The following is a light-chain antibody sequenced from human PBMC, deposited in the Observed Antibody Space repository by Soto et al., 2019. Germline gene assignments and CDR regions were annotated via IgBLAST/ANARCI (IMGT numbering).Light chain of an antibody. J-gene: IGLJ3*02. CDR3: QTWGTGFWV. V-gene: IGLV4-69*01. CDR1: SGHSSYA. Sequence: QPVLTQSPSASASLGASVKLTCTLSSGHSSYAVAWHQQQPEKGPRYLMKLKSDGNYIKGDGIPDRFSGSSSGAERYLTISSLQSEDEADYYCQTWGTGFWVFGGGTKLTVL. CDR2: LKSDGNY.